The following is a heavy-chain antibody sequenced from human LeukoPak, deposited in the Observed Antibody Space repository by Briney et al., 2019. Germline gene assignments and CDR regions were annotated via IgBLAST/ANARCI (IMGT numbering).Heavy chain of an antibody. J-gene: IGHJ4*02. D-gene: IGHD6-13*01. V-gene: IGHV4-30-4*08. CDR1: SGSISSGDYY. CDR3: AREGIADTATCMAGCYYFYF. CDR2: IYYSGST. Sequence: SQTMSLTCTVSSGSISSGDYYWSWIRQPPGKGLEWIGYIYYSGSTYYNPSLKSRVTISVDTSKIQFSLKLSSVTAADTAMYYCAREGIADTATCMAGCYYFYFWGQGTRITVSS.